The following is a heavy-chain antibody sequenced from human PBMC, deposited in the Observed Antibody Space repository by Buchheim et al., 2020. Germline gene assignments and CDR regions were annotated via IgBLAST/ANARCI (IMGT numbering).Heavy chain of an antibody. CDR1: GVSITTYY. CDR2: IYYTGST. J-gene: IGHJ6*02. CDR3: VRDRSLGPFYYFAMDV. Sequence: QVQLQESGPGLVKPSETLSLTCAVSGVSITTYYWTWVRQPPGKGLEWIGYIYYTGSTNYNPSLKSRVTMSLDTSKNQTFLKLSSVTAADTAVYYCVRDRSLGPFYYFAMDVWGQGTT. V-gene: IGHV4-59*01.